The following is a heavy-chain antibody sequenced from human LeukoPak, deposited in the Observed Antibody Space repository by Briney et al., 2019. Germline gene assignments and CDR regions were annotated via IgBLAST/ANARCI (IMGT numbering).Heavy chain of an antibody. D-gene: IGHD2-2*01. J-gene: IGHJ4*02. V-gene: IGHV4-61*01. CDR1: DVSVSSGSYY. CDR3: ARDLVDCSSTSCYVPFDY. Sequence: SSETLSLTCTVSDVSVSSGSYYWSWIRQPPGKGLEWIGYIYYSGSTNYNPSLKSRVTISVDTSKNQFSLKLSSVTAADTAVYYCARDLVDCSSTSCYVPFDYWGQGTLVTVSS. CDR2: IYYSGST.